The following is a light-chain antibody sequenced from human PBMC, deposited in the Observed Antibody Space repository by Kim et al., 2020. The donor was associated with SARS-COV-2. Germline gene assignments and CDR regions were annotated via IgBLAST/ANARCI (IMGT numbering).Light chain of an antibody. CDR1: QGISDW. J-gene: IGKJ4*01. V-gene: IGKV1-12*01. CDR3: QQTDSFPLT. Sequence: PSVGDRVTITCRASQGISDWLAWYQQKPGKAPKLLIHTASTLQSGVSSRFGGSGSGTDFTLTISSLQPEDSATYYCQQTDSFPLTFGGGTKVDIK. CDR2: TAS.